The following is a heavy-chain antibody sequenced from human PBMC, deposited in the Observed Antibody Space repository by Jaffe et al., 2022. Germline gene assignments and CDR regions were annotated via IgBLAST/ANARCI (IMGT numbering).Heavy chain of an antibody. J-gene: IGHJ4*02. CDR2: INHSGST. CDR3: ARADDFWSGYYHYFDY. D-gene: IGHD3-3*01. CDR1: GGSFSGYY. V-gene: IGHV4-34*01. Sequence: QVQLQQWGAGLLKPSETLSLTCAVYGGSFSGYYWSWIRQPPGKGLEWIGEINHSGSTNYNPSLKSRVTISVDTSKNQFSLKLSSVTAADTAVYYCARADDFWSGYYHYFDYWGQGTLVTVSS.